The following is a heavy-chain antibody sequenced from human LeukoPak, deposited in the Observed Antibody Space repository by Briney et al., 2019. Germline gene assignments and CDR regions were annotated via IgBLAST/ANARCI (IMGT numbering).Heavy chain of an antibody. CDR3: ARDSPLLGGRDAFDI. CDR2: ISSSSSYI. D-gene: IGHD3-16*01. V-gene: IGHV3-21*01. J-gene: IGHJ3*02. CDR1: GFTFSSYS. Sequence: GGSLRLSCAASGFTFSSYSMNWVRQAPGKGLEWVSSISSSSSYIYYADSVKGRFTISRDNAKNSLYLQMNSLRAEDTAVYYCARDSPLLGGRDAFDIWGQGTMVTVSS.